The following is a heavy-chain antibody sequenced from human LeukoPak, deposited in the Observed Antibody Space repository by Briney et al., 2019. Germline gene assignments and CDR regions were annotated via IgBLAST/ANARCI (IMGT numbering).Heavy chain of an antibody. CDR1: GGSISSGGYY. V-gene: IGHV4-30-2*01. Sequence: SETLSLTCTVSGGSISSGGYYWSWIRQPPGKGLEWIGYIYHSGSTYYNPSLKGRVTTSVDRSKNQFSLKLSSVTAADTAVYYCARDSSGRWFDPWGQGTLVTVSS. CDR3: ARDSSGRWFDP. D-gene: IGHD2-15*01. CDR2: IYHSGST. J-gene: IGHJ5*02.